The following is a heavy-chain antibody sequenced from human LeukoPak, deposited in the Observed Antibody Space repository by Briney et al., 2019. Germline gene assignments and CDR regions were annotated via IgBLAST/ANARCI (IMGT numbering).Heavy chain of an antibody. J-gene: IGHJ5*02. V-gene: IGHV4-59*01. CDR3: VRHLGYCSTTTCYPWFDP. CDR2: IYYSGNT. Sequence: PSETLSLTCTVSGGSISSYYWSWIRQPPGKGLEWIGNIYYSGNTNYNPSLKSRVTLSADTSRNQISLKPSSVTTADTAVYYCVRHLGYCSTTTCYPWFDPWGQGTLVTVSS. D-gene: IGHD2-2*01. CDR1: GGSISSYY.